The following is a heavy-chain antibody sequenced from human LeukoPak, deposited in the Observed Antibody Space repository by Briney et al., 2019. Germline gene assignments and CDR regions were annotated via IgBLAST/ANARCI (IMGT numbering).Heavy chain of an antibody. D-gene: IGHD3-3*01. Sequence: SETLSLTCTVSGGSISSSSYYWGWIRQPPGKGLEWIGSIYYSGSTYYNPSLKSRVTISVDTSKNQFSLKLSSVTAADTAVYYCARGVTPIFGVVPLDYWGQGTLVTVSS. CDR1: GGSISSSSYY. V-gene: IGHV4-39*01. CDR2: IYYSGST. CDR3: ARGVTPIFGVVPLDY. J-gene: IGHJ4*02.